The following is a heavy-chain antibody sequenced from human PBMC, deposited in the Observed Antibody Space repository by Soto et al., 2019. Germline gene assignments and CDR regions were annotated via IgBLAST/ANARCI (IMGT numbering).Heavy chain of an antibody. V-gene: IGHV3-21*01. J-gene: IGHJ4*02. Sequence: EVQLVESGGGLVKPGGSLRLSCAASGFTFSSYSMNWVRQAPGKGLEWVSSISSSSSYIYYADSVKGRFTISRDNGKNPLYLQMNSLRADDTAVYYCASHSSRLAVGYGGQGTLVTVSS. CDR3: ASHSSRLAVGY. CDR2: ISSSSSYI. D-gene: IGHD3-16*01. CDR1: GFTFSSYS.